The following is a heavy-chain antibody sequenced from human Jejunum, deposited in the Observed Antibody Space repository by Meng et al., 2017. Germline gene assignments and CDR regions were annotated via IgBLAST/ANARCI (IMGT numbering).Heavy chain of an antibody. D-gene: IGHD2/OR15-2a*01. CDR2: IDNRGSA. CDR3: ATHFGFPFDP. Sequence: QVQVQEAGPGLVKPSVTLSLTCAVSVDSISGTKWWSWVRRPPGKGLDWIGQIDNRGSASYNPSLKSRVTMSVDKSKNQMSLELTSVTAADTAVYFCATHFGFPFDPWGQGTLVTVSS. CDR1: VDSISGTKW. J-gene: IGHJ5*02. V-gene: IGHV4-4*02.